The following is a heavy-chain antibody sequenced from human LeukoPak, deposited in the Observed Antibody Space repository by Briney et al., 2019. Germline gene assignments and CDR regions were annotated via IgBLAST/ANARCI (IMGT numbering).Heavy chain of an antibody. CDR3: ARGGWNKFDY. J-gene: IGHJ4*02. CDR1: GGSLSSYY. Sequence: PSETLSLTCTVSGGSLSSYYWSWLRQPPGKGLEWIGFIFYSGTTNYNPSLKSRVTISVDTSKNQFSLKLSSVTAADTAVYYCARGGWNKFDYWGQGTLVTVSS. D-gene: IGHD3-22*01. V-gene: IGHV4-59*01. CDR2: IFYSGTT.